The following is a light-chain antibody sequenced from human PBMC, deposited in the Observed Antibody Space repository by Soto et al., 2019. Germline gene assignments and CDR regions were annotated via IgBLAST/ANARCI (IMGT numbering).Light chain of an antibody. CDR2: DAY. CDR1: KSFRGL. CDR3: QQRHIWPNT. J-gene: IGKJ5*01. Sequence: EVVLTQSPVTLSLSPGERATLSCRASKSFRGLLAWYQQKPGQAPRLLIYDAYNRATGIPPRFSGSGSGTDFTLTISGLEPEDSAVYYCQQRHIWPNTFGQGTRLEIK. V-gene: IGKV3-11*01.